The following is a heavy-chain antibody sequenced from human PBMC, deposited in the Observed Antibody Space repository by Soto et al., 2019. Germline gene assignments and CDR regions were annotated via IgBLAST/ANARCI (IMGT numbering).Heavy chain of an antibody. D-gene: IGHD1-26*01. V-gene: IGHV2-5*02. J-gene: IGHJ4*02. CDR3: AHRWGSSIDY. CDR2: IYWDDDK. CDR1: WFPRRNSGVG. Sequence: GATLGTQERPLRLACTSWWFPRRNSGVGVGWFRQPPGKALEWLALIYWDDDKRYSPSLKSRLTITKDTSKNQVVLTMTNMDPVDTARYCCAHRWGSSIDYWGQGTQVTVSS.